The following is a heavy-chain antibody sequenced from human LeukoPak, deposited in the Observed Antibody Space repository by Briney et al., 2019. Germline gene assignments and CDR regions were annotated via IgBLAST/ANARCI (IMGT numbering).Heavy chain of an antibody. D-gene: IGHD3-3*01. CDR2: ISFDGSKT. CDR3: ARAGYYLSPYFFDY. CDR1: GFTFSSYS. J-gene: IGHJ4*02. V-gene: IGHV3-30-3*01. Sequence: GGSLRLSCAASGFTFSSYSMHWVRQAQGKGMEWVAFISFDGSKTYYADSVKGRFTTSRDNSKNTQYLQMNSLRAEDTAVYYCARAGYYLSPYFFDYWGPGPLVTVSS.